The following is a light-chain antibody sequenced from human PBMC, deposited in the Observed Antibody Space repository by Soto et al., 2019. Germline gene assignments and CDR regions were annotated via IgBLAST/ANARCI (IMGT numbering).Light chain of an antibody. CDR3: QSWDSSTVV. CDR1: KLGDKY. CDR2: QDS. V-gene: IGLV3-1*01. J-gene: IGLJ2*01. Sequence: SYELTQPPSVSVSPGQTASITCSGDKLGDKYACWYQQKPGQSPVLVIYQDSKRPSGIPERFSCSNSGNTATLTISGTQAMDEADYYCQSWDSSTVVFGGGTQLTFL.